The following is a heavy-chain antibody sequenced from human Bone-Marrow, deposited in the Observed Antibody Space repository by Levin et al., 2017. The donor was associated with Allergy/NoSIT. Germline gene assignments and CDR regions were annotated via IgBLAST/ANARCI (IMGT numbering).Heavy chain of an antibody. CDR3: AKDRYWDSSSSAGYYYGMDV. CDR1: GFTFSSYA. CDR2: ISGSGGST. V-gene: IGHV3-23*01. J-gene: IGHJ6*02. Sequence: GGSLRLSCAASGFTFSSYAMSWVRQAPGKGLEWVSAISGSGGSTYYADSVKGRFTISRDNSKNTLYLQMNSLRAEDTAVYYCAKDRYWDSSSSAGYYYGMDVWGQGTTVTVSS. D-gene: IGHD6-6*01.